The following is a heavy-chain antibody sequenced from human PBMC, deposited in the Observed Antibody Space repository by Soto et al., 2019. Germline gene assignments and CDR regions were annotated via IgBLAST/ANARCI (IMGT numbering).Heavy chain of an antibody. CDR1: GGSISSYY. V-gene: IGHV4-59*01. J-gene: IGHJ3*02. D-gene: IGHD2-15*01. Sequence: SETLSLTCTVSGGSISSYYWSWIRQPPGKGLEWIGYIYYSGSTNYNPSLKSRVTISVDTSKNQFSLKLSSVTAADTAVYYCARVRYCSGGSCYDAFDIWGQGTMVTVSS. CDR3: ARVRYCSGGSCYDAFDI. CDR2: IYYSGST.